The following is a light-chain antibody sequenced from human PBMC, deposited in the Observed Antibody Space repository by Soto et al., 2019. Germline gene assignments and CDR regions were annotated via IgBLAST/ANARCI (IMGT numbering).Light chain of an antibody. Sequence: DIQITHSPSSLSASVGDRVTITCRSSQSISTYLNWYQQKSGNAPKLLIYDVSTLQTGVPSRFSGSGSGTDFTLTISSLQPEDFATYYCQQSYISPRTFGQGTKVDIK. CDR3: QQSYISPRT. J-gene: IGKJ1*01. CDR2: DVS. V-gene: IGKV1-39*01. CDR1: QSISTY.